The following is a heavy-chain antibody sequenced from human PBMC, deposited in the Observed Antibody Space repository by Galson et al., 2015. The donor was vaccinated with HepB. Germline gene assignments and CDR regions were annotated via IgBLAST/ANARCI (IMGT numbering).Heavy chain of an antibody. CDR1: GFTFTNYG. CDR2: MSYDGSNK. Sequence: SLRLSCAASGFTFTNYGMHWVRQAPGKGLEWVVVMSYDGSNKYYADSVKGRFTISRDTSKNTLYLQMNSLRAEDAALYYCAKDLSAGGSPLDLWGQGTLVIVSS. D-gene: IGHD2-15*01. J-gene: IGHJ5*02. V-gene: IGHV3-30*18. CDR3: AKDLSAGGSPLDL.